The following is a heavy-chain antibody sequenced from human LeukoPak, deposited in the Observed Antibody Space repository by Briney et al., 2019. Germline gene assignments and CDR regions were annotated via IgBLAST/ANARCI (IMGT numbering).Heavy chain of an antibody. J-gene: IGHJ4*02. D-gene: IGHD1-26*01. Sequence: SVKVSCKASGGTFSSYAISWVRQAPGQGLEWMGGIIPIFGTANYAQKFQGRVTITADESTSTAYMELSSLRSEDTAVYYCARRIVGATGVFDYWGQGTLVTVSS. CDR3: ARRIVGATGVFDY. CDR2: IIPIFGTA. V-gene: IGHV1-69*13. CDR1: GGTFSSYA.